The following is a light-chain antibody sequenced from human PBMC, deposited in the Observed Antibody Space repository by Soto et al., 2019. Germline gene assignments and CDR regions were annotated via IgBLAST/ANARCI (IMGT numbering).Light chain of an antibody. J-gene: IGKJ1*01. CDR2: AAS. Sequence: DIQMTQSPSSLSASVGDRVTITCRASQNIINYLNWYQQKPGKAPKLLIHAASSLQSGVPPRFSGTGSGTDFTLTISSLQPEDFATYYCQQSYSSPWTFGQGTNVEIK. CDR1: QNIINY. CDR3: QQSYSSPWT. V-gene: IGKV1-39*01.